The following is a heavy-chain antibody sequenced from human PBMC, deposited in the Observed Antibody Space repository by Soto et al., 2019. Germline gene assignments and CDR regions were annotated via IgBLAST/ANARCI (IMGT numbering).Heavy chain of an antibody. CDR2: ISSSGSTI. CDR1: GFTFSDYY. CDR3: AGSSGYDLWYYYGMDV. Sequence: PGGSLRLSCAASGFTFSDYYMSWIRQAPGKGLEWVSYISSSGSTIYYADSVKGRFTISRDNAKNSLYLQMNSLRAEDTAVYYCAGSSGYDLWYYYGMDVWGQGTTVTVSS. V-gene: IGHV3-11*01. D-gene: IGHD5-12*01. J-gene: IGHJ6*02.